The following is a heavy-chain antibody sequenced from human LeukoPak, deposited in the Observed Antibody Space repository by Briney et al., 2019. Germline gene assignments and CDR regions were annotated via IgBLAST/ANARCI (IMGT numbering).Heavy chain of an antibody. J-gene: IGHJ6*02. V-gene: IGHV1-46*02. CDR2: KFSHDGTT. Sequence: ASVTVSCKTSGYSFNSHHVHWVRQAPGQGLEWMGVKFSHDGTTSYTQNFQGRLTMTRDTSTSTVYMELSSLRSEDTAVYYCARDSGNFHYDMDVWGQGTTVIVSS. D-gene: IGHD3-10*01. CDR1: GYSFNSHH. CDR3: ARDSGNFHYDMDV.